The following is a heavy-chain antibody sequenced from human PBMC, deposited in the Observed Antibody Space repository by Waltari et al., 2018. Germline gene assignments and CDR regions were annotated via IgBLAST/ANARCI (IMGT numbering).Heavy chain of an antibody. V-gene: IGHV4-34*01. J-gene: IGHJ1*01. D-gene: IGHD1-26*01. Sequence: QVQLQQWGAGLLKPSETLSLTCAVYGGSFSGYYWSWIRQPPGKGLEWIGEINHSGSTNYTPSLKSRVTISVDTSKNQFSLKLSSVTAADTAVYYCARGELLEYFQHWGQGTLVTVSS. CDR1: GGSFSGYY. CDR2: INHSGST. CDR3: ARGELLEYFQH.